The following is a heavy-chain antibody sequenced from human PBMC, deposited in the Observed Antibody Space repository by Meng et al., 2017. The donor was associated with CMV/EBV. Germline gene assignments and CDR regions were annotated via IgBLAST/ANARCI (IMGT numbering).Heavy chain of an antibody. Sequence: GESLKISCAASGFTFSSYEMNWVRQAPGKGLEWVSYISSSGSTRYYADSVKGRFTISRDNAKNSLYLQMNSLRAEDTAVYYCARDFSFCSSTSCYPTIFDYWGQGTLVTVSS. CDR2: ISSSGSTR. V-gene: IGHV3-48*03. D-gene: IGHD2-2*01. CDR1: GFTFSSYE. CDR3: ARDFSFCSSTSCYPTIFDY. J-gene: IGHJ4*01.